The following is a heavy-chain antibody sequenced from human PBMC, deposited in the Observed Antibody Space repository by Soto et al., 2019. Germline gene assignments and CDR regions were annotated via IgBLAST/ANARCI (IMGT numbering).Heavy chain of an antibody. D-gene: IGHD3-16*01. J-gene: IGHJ4*02. V-gene: IGHV1-69*01. CDR3: ARGWGYNNTDYYYAY. CDR1: GGSFNRHT. Sequence: QVQLVQSGAEVRKPGSSVRVSCKASGGSFNRHTISWVRQTPGQGLEWMGGIIPIFGTANHAQKFLGRDTIIADESTSTVYVELSKLRSDDTAIYYYARGWGYNNTDYYYAYWGQGTLVIVSS. CDR2: IIPIFGTA.